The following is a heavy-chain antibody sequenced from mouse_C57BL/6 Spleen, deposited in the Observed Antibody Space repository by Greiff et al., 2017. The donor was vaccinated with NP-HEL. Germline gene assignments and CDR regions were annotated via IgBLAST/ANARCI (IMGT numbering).Heavy chain of an antibody. CDR2: IHPNSGST. Sequence: QVHVKQPGAELVKPGASVKLSCKASGYTFTSYWMHWVKQRPGQGLEWIGMIHPNSGSTNYNEKFKSKATLTVDKSSSTAYMQLSSLTSEDSAVYYCGVSNYDAMDYWGQGTSVTVSS. J-gene: IGHJ4*01. CDR1: GYTFTSYW. CDR3: GVSNYDAMDY. V-gene: IGHV1-64*01. D-gene: IGHD2-5*01.